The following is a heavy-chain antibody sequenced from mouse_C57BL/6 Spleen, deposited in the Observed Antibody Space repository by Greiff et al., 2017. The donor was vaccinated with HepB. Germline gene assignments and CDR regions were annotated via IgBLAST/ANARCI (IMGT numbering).Heavy chain of an antibody. CDR1: GYAFSSSW. J-gene: IGHJ3*01. Sequence: VQLQQSGPELVKPGASVKISCKASGYAFSSSWMNWVKQRPGKGLEWIGRIYPGDGDTNYNGKFKGKATLTADKSSSTAYMQLSSLTSEDSAVYVCARRDYEYEGAFAYWGQGTLVTVSA. V-gene: IGHV1-82*01. CDR3: ARRDYEYEGAFAY. CDR2: IYPGDGDT. D-gene: IGHD2-4*01.